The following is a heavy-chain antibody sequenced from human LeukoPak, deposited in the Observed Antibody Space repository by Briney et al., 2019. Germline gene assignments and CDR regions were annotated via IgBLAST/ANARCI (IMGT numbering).Heavy chain of an antibody. CDR3: ARGDPVEIDYGDAFDI. V-gene: IGHV1-2*02. D-gene: IGHD4/OR15-4a*01. CDR1: GYTFTGYY. CDR2: INPNSGGT. Sequence: ASVKVSCKASGYTFTGYYMHWVRQAPGQGLEWMGWINPNSGGTNYAQKFQGRVTMTRDTSSGTAYMELSRLRSDDTAVYYCARGDPVEIDYGDAFDIWGHGTMVTVSS. J-gene: IGHJ3*02.